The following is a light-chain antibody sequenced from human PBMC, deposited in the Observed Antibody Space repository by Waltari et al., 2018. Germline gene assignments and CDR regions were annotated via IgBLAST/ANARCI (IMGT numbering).Light chain of an antibody. CDR2: LAS. CDR1: QDISTW. J-gene: IGKJ2*01. CDR3: QQSNFFPRT. Sequence: DIQMTQSPSSVSASVGDRVTITCRASQDISTWLAWYQQKPGTAPKLLIHLASTLQSGVPSRFSGSGSGTDFTLSIRNLQPEDSAIYFCQQSNFFPRTFGQGTKLEI. V-gene: IGKV1D-12*01.